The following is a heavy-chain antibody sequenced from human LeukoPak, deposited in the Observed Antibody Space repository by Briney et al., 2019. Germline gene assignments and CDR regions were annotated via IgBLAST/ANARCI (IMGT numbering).Heavy chain of an antibody. D-gene: IGHD2/OR15-2a*01. CDR2: IYYSGST. CDR3: ARKNDFDI. Sequence: KTSETLSLTCTVSGGSISSDHWNWIRQPPGKGLEWIGCIYYSGSTYYNPSLKSRVTISVDMSKSQFCLRLTSVTAADTAVYYCARKNDFDIWGQGTLVTVSS. J-gene: IGHJ3*02. CDR1: GGSISSDH. V-gene: IGHV4-59*01.